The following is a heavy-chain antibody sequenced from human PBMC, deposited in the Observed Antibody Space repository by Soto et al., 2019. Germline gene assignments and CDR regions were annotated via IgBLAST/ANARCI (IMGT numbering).Heavy chain of an antibody. CDR3: ARPSGSYLYYFDY. J-gene: IGHJ4*02. CDR2: IYYSGST. Sequence: SETLSLTCTVSGGSISSGDYYWSWIRQPPGKGLEWIGYIYYSGSTYYNPSLKSRVTTSVDTSKNQFSLKLSSVTAADTAVYYCARPSGSYLYYFDYWGQGTLVTVSS. V-gene: IGHV4-30-4*01. D-gene: IGHD1-26*01. CDR1: GGSISSGDYY.